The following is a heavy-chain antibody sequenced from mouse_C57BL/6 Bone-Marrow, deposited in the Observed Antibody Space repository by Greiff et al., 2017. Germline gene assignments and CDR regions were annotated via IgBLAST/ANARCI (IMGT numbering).Heavy chain of an antibody. Sequence: EVHLVESGGGLVKPGGSLKLSCAASGFTFSSYAMSWVRQTPEKRLEWVATISDGGSYTYYPDNVKGRFTISRDNAKNNLYLQMSHLKSEDTAMYYCARERGLWYYAMDYWGQGTSVTVSS. CDR2: ISDGGSYT. J-gene: IGHJ4*01. CDR3: ARERGLWYYAMDY. CDR1: GFTFSSYA. D-gene: IGHD1-1*02. V-gene: IGHV5-4*01.